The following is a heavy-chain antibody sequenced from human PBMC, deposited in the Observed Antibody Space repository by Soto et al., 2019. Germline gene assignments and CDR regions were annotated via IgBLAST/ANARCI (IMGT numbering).Heavy chain of an antibody. CDR1: GYTCTSYA. D-gene: IGHD1-26*01. CDR2: INAGNGNT. V-gene: IGHV1-3*01. J-gene: IGHJ6*02. CDR3: ATDRGSDSYYYHGMDV. Sequence: ALVKVSCKASGYTCTSYAMHWVRQTHGQRLEWMGWINAGNGNTKYSQKFQGRVTMTEDTSTDTAYMELSSLRSEDTAVYYCATDRGSDSYYYHGMDVWGQGTTVTVSS.